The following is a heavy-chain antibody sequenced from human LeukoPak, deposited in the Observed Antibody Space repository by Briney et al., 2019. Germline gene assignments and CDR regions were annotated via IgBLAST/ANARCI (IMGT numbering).Heavy chain of an antibody. J-gene: IGHJ4*02. Sequence: KPSETLSLTCTVSRGSINNQYWSWIRQPAGKGLEWIGRMYTNGESDYNPSPKSRVAMSVDTSKSQFSLKLNYMTAADTALYYCARGYYGGAVDSWGQGILVTVSS. V-gene: IGHV4-4*07. CDR1: RGSINNQY. D-gene: IGHD3-16*01. CDR3: ARGYYGGAVDS. CDR2: MYTNGES.